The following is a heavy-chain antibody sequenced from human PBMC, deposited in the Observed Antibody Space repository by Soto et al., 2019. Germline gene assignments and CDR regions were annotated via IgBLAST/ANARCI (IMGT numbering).Heavy chain of an antibody. CDR1: GGTFSSYA. D-gene: IGHD3-22*01. V-gene: IGHV1-69*13. CDR3: ARGRVTMIVVVPDGMDV. J-gene: IGHJ6*02. Sequence: SVKVSWKASGGTFSSYAISWVRQAPGQGLEWMGGIIPIFGTANYAQKFQGRVTITADESTSTAYMELSSLRSEDTAVYYCARGRVTMIVVVPDGMDVWGQGTTVTVSS. CDR2: IIPIFGTA.